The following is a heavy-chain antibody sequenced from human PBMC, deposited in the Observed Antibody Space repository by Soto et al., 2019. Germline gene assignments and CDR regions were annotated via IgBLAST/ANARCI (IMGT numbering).Heavy chain of an antibody. Sequence: ASVKVSCKASGYTFTSYGISWVRQAPGQGLEWMGWISAYNGNTNYAQKLQGRATMTTDTSTSTAYMELRSLRSDDTAVYYCARDYDSSGYYFNYFDYWGQGTLVTVSS. CDR1: GYTFTSYG. V-gene: IGHV1-18*01. J-gene: IGHJ4*02. CDR3: ARDYDSSGYYFNYFDY. D-gene: IGHD3-22*01. CDR2: ISAYNGNT.